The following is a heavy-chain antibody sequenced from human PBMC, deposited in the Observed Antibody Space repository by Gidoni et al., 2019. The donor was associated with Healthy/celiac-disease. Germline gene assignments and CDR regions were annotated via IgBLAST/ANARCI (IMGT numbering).Heavy chain of an antibody. D-gene: IGHD6-19*01. Sequence: QVQLVQSGAEVKKPGASVKVSCKASGYTFTSYGISWVRQAPGQGLEWMGWISAYKCNTNDAQKLQGRGTMTKDTSTSTAYMELRSLRSDDTAVYYWASGSAVAGTGYYYYYGMDVWGQGTTVTVSS. CDR1: GYTFTSYG. J-gene: IGHJ6*02. V-gene: IGHV1-18*04. CDR2: ISAYKCNT. CDR3: ASGSAVAGTGYYYYYGMDV.